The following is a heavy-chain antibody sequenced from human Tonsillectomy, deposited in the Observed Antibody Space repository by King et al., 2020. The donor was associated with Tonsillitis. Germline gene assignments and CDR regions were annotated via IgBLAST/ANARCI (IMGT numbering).Heavy chain of an antibody. J-gene: IGHJ4*02. CDR3: ASSASDSSGYFRGYRY. CDR2: IYHSGST. CDR1: GGSISSGGYS. V-gene: IGHV4-30-2*01. Sequence: QLQESGSGLVKPSQTLSLTCAVSGGSISSGGYSWSWIRQPPGKGLEWIGYIYHSGSTYYNPSLKSRVTISVDRSKNQFSLKLSSVTAADTAVYYCASSASDSSGYFRGYRYWGQGTLVTVSS. D-gene: IGHD3-22*01.